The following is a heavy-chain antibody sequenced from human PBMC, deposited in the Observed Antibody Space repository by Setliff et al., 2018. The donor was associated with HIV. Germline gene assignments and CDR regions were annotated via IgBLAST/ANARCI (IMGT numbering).Heavy chain of an antibody. CDR2: ISSTSRYI. CDR1: GFTFSSYT. CDR3: ARDAYGDSYFDY. V-gene: IGHV3-21*06. D-gene: IGHD4-17*01. J-gene: IGHJ4*02. Sequence: PGGSLRLSCAASGFTFSSYTLTWVRQAPGKGLEWVSSISSTSRYIYYADSVRGRFTISRGNAKNSLYLHMVDLGAEDTALYYCARDAYGDSYFDYWGQGTLVTVSS.